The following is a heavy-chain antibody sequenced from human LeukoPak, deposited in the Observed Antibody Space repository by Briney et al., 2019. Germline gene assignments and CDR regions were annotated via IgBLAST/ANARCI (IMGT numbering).Heavy chain of an antibody. CDR1: GYSFTSYW. D-gene: IGHD4-17*01. Sequence: GESLKISCKGSGYSFTSYWIGWVRQMPGKGLEWMGIIYPGDSDTRYSPSFQGQVTISADKSISTAYLQWSSLKASDTAMYYCARPAEGDYPTSDSTYFDYWGQGTLVTVSS. J-gene: IGHJ4*02. V-gene: IGHV5-51*01. CDR3: ARPAEGDYPTSDSTYFDY. CDR2: IYPGDSDT.